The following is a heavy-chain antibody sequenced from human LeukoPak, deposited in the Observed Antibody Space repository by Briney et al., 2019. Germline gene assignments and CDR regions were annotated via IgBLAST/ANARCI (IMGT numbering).Heavy chain of an antibody. V-gene: IGHV3-21*01. CDR2: ISSSSSYI. Sequence: GSLRLSCAASGFTFSSYAMSWVRQAPGKGLEWVSSISSSSSYIYYADSVKGRFTISRDNAKNSLYLQMNSLRAEDTAVYYCARAEYYYDSSGCGAFDIWGQGTMVTVSS. CDR1: GFTFSSYA. CDR3: ARAEYYYDSSGCGAFDI. D-gene: IGHD3-22*01. J-gene: IGHJ3*02.